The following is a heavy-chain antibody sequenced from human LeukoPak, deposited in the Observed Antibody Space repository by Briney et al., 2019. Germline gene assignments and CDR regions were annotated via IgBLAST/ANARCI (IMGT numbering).Heavy chain of an antibody. CDR1: GFTFTIYP. J-gene: IGHJ4*02. D-gene: IGHD2-21*02. CDR2: ISYDGSNK. CDR3: ASACGGDCYPSTDTFDY. Sequence: GGSLRLSCAVSGFTFTIYPMHWVRQAPGKGLEWVAVISYDGSNKYYADSVKGRFTISRDNAKNSLYLQMNSLRAEDTAVYYCASACGGDCYPSTDTFDYWGQGTLVTVSS. V-gene: IGHV3-30-3*01.